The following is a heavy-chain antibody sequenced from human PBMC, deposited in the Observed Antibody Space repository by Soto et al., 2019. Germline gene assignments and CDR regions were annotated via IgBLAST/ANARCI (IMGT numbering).Heavy chain of an antibody. D-gene: IGHD3-10*01. J-gene: IGHJ5*02. V-gene: IGHV4-39*01. Sequence: PSETLSLTCTVSGGSISSSSYYWGWIRQPPGKGLEWIGSIYYSGSTYYNPSLKSRVTISVDTSKNQFSLKLSSVTAADTAVYYCASSITMVRGVYNWFEPWGQGTLVTVSS. CDR1: GGSISSSSYY. CDR2: IYYSGST. CDR3: ASSITMVRGVYNWFEP.